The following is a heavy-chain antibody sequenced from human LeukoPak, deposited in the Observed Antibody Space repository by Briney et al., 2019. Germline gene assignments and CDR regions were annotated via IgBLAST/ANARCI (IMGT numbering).Heavy chain of an antibody. CDR2: IRISNNYT. D-gene: IGHD3-22*01. V-gene: IGHV3-11*06. CDR3: AKSQYESSGYYYGFRAFDM. J-gene: IGHJ3*02. Sequence: NPGGSLRLSCAASGFTFSDYYMSWIRQAPGKGLEWVSYIRISNNYTNYADSVKGRFTISRDNAKNSLYLQMNSLRAEGTAVYYCAKSQYESSGYYYGFRAFDMWGQGTKVTVYS. CDR1: GFTFSDYY.